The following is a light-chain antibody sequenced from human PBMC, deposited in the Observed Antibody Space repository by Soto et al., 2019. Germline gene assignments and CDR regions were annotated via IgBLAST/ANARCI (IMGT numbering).Light chain of an antibody. Sequence: QSVLTQPPSASGTPGQRVTISCSGGGSNIGTNTVNWYRQLPGTAPKLGIFGDNQRPSGVPDRFSGSKSGTSASLAISGLQSEDEADYYCAAWDGSLNNVLFGGGTKLTVL. CDR2: GDN. V-gene: IGLV1-44*01. J-gene: IGLJ2*01. CDR1: GSNIGTNT. CDR3: AAWDGSLNNVL.